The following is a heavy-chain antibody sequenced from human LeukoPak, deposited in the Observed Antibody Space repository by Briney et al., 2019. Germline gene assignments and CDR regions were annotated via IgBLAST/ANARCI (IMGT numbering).Heavy chain of an antibody. CDR1: GYTFTSYG. Sequence: ASVKVSCKASGYTFTSYGISWVRQAPGQGLAWMGWISAYNGNTNYAQKLQGRVTMTTDTSTSTAYMELRSLRSDDTAVYYCAREGHYYDSSGIYYFDYWGQGTLVTVSS. J-gene: IGHJ4*02. D-gene: IGHD3-22*01. V-gene: IGHV1-18*01. CDR3: AREGHYYDSSGIYYFDY. CDR2: ISAYNGNT.